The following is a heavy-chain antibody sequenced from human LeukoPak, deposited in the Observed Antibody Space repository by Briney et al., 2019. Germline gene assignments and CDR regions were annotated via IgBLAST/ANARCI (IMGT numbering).Heavy chain of an antibody. V-gene: IGHV4-4*07. D-gene: IGHD1-14*01. Sequence: PSETLSLTCTVSGGSINSYYWSWIRQPAGKGLEWIGRIYTSGSTNYDPSLKSRVTMSVDTSKNQFSLKLSSVTAADTAVYYCASSNIRVRTDFDYWGQGTLVTVSS. CDR3: ASSNIRVRTDFDY. CDR2: IYTSGST. CDR1: GGSINSYY. J-gene: IGHJ4*02.